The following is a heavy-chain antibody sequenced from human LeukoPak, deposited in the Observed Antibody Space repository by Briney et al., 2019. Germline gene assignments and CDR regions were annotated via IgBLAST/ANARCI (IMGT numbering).Heavy chain of an antibody. CDR3: ARAPYCGGDCYPPGFDY. V-gene: IGHV3-48*03. CDR1: GFTFSSYE. CDR2: ISSSGRTK. Sequence: GRSLRLSCAASGFTFSSYEMNWVRQAPGKGLEWVSYISSSGRTKFYADSVKGRFTISRDNAKNSLYLQMDSLRAGDTALYYCARAPYCGGDCYPPGFDYWGQGTLVTVSS. D-gene: IGHD2-21*02. J-gene: IGHJ4*02.